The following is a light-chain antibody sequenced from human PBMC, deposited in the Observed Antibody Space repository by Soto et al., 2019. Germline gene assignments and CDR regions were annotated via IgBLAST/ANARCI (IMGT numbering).Light chain of an antibody. J-gene: IGLJ7*01. CDR1: TGAVTSGHY. V-gene: IGLV7-46*01. CDR2: DTS. CDR3: LLSYSAARHAV. Sequence: QAVVTQEPSLTVSPGGTVTLTCGSCTGAVTSGHYPYWFQQKPGQAPRTLIYDTSNKHSWTPARFSGSLLGGKAALTLSGAQPEDEAEYYCLLSYSAARHAVFGGGTQLTVL.